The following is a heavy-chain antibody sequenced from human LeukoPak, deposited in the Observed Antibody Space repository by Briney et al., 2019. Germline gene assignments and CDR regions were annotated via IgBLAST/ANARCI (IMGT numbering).Heavy chain of an antibody. V-gene: IGHV4-38-2*02. CDR1: GFSIKSGYW. CDR2: IYLNGNT. CDR3: ARETSRIIYY. J-gene: IGHJ4*02. Sequence: SETLSLPCAVSGFSIKSGYWWGWVRQPPGQGLEWIGSIYLNGNTLYNPSLKSRVSMSVDTSKNQFSLTMTSVTAADTAVYFCARETSRIIYYWGQGALVTVSS.